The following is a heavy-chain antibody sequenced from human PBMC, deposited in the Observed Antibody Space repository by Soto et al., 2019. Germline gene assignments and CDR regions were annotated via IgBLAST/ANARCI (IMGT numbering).Heavy chain of an antibody. D-gene: IGHD3-3*01. V-gene: IGHV1-8*01. Sequence: ASVKVSCKASGYTFTSYDINWVRQATGQGPEWMGWMNPNSGNTGYAQKFQGRVTMTRNTSISTAYMELSSLRSEDTAVYYCARGNTYDFWSGYYSTYNWFDPWGQGTLVTVSS. CDR2: MNPNSGNT. CDR3: ARGNTYDFWSGYYSTYNWFDP. J-gene: IGHJ5*02. CDR1: GYTFTSYD.